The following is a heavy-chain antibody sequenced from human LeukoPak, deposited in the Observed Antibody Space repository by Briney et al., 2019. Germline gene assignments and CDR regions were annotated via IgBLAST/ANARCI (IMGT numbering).Heavy chain of an antibody. D-gene: IGHD3-22*01. V-gene: IGHV3-49*04. CDR2: IRSKAYGGTT. CDR1: GFTFGDYA. CDR3: TLSYYYDSSGYVRLYYFDY. Sequence: PGRSLRLSCTASGFTFGDYAMSWVRQAPGKGLEWVGFIRSKAYGGTTEYAASVKGRFTISRDDSKSIAYLQMNSLKTEDTAVYYCTLSYYYDSSGYVRLYYFDYWGQGTLVTVSS. J-gene: IGHJ4*02.